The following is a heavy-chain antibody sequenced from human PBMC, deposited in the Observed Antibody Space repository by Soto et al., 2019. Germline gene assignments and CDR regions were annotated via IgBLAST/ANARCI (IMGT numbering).Heavy chain of an antibody. CDR2: ISSNGGST. J-gene: IGHJ4*02. CDR1: GFTFTDYG. Sequence: GGSLRLSCADSGFTFTDYGMHWVRQAPGKGLEWVAVISSNGGSTYYANSVKGRFTISRDNSKNTLYLQMGSLRAEDMAVYYCARGFGWLDYWGQGTLVTVS. V-gene: IGHV3-64*01. D-gene: IGHD6-19*01. CDR3: ARGFGWLDY.